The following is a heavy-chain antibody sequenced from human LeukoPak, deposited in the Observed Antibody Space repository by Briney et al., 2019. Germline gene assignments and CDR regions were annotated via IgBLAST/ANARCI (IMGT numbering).Heavy chain of an antibody. CDR3: ARALGAPFDY. V-gene: IGHV4-34*01. CDR1: GGSFSGYY. CDR2: INHSGST. Sequence: SETLSLTCAVYGGSFSGYYWSWIRQPPGKGLEWIGEINHSGSTNYNPSLKSRVTTSVDTSKNQFSLKLSSVTAADTAVYYCARALGAPFDYWGQGTLVTVSS. D-gene: IGHD1-26*01. J-gene: IGHJ4*02.